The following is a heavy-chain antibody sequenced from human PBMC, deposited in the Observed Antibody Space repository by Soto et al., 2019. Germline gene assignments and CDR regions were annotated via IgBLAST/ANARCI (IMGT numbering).Heavy chain of an antibody. CDR3: AKPRGATKAMET. CDR2: ISYDGSNK. D-gene: IGHD1-26*01. V-gene: IGHV3-30*18. CDR1: GFTFSSFG. Sequence: QVQLVESGGGVVQPGRSLRLSCAAYGFTFSSFGMHWVRQAPGKGLEWVAVISYDGSNKDYADSVKGRFTISRDNSKNTLYLQMNSLRAEDTAVYYCAKPRGATKAMETWGQGALVTVSS. J-gene: IGHJ5*02.